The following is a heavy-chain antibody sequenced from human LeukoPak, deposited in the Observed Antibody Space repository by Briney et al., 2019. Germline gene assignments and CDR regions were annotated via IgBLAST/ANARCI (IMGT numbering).Heavy chain of an antibody. CDR2: INPNSGGT. V-gene: IGHV1-2*02. D-gene: IGHD7-27*01. CDR3: ARGPHWDPHFDY. CDR1: GYTFTSYG. J-gene: IGHJ4*02. Sequence: ASVKNSCKASGYTFTSYGVTWVREAPGQGLEWMGWINPNSGGTNYAQKFQGRVTMTRDTSISTAYMELSRLRSDDTAVYYCARGPHWDPHFDYWGQGTLVTVSS.